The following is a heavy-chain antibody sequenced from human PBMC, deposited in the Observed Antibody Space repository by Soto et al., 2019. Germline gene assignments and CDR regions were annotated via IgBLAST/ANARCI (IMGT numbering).Heavy chain of an antibody. Sequence: QLQLQESGPGHVKPSETLALTCSVSGASITTSSYYWAWIRQPPGKGLEWVGSIYHSGRTYYNPTLKSRVTLSVDMSDNQFSLRLTSVSAADTAVYYCALLRLGPDYFDFCSPGTLVTVSS. CDR1: GASITTSSYY. J-gene: IGHJ4*02. D-gene: IGHD7-27*01. V-gene: IGHV4-39*01. CDR3: ALLRLGPDYFDF. CDR2: IYHSGRT.